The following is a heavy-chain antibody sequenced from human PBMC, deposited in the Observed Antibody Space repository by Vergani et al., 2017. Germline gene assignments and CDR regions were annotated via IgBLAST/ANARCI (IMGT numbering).Heavy chain of an antibody. J-gene: IGHJ4*02. CDR2: IQKDGIDK. V-gene: IGHV3-30*02. CDR1: GFTFSTYG. Sequence: VQLLESGGGLVQPGGSRRLSCAGAGFTFSTYGMHWVRQAPGKGLEWVAFIQKDGIDKFYADSVRGRFTISRDISKNTLYLEMNSLSAEDTALYHCVKDHPVFDEWGRGTLVSVS. CDR3: VKDHPVFDE.